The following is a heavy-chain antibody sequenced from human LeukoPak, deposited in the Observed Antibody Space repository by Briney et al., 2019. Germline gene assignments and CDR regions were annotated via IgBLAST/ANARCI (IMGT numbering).Heavy chain of an antibody. CDR2: IYYSGST. CDR1: GGSISSYY. Sequence: PSETLSLTCTVSGGSISSYYWSWIRQPPGEGLEWIGYIYYSGSTNYNPSLKSRVTISVDTSKNQFSLKLSSVTAADTAVYYCARAYYDILTGYYTRNRYFDYWGQGTLVTVSS. V-gene: IGHV4-59*08. CDR3: ARAYYDILTGYYTRNRYFDY. J-gene: IGHJ4*02. D-gene: IGHD3-9*01.